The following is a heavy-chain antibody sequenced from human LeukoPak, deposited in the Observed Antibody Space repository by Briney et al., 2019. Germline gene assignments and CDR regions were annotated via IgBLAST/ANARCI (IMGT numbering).Heavy chain of an antibody. CDR2: IYYSGST. Sequence: PSETLSLTCTVSGGSIGGYYYNWIRQPPGKGLEWIGYIYYSGSTNYNPSLKGRVTISLDTSKNQFSLKLSSVTTADTAVYYCAGISGYQMWFDPWGQGTLVTVSS. V-gene: IGHV4-59*01. D-gene: IGHD6-13*01. CDR3: AGISGYQMWFDP. J-gene: IGHJ5*02. CDR1: GGSIGGYY.